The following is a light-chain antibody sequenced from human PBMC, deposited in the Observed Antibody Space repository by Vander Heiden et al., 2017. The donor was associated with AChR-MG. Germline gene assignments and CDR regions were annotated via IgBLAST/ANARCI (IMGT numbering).Light chain of an antibody. Sequence: IVKTQSQLFLPVPPGEPGSSSCRSSQGLLHSNGYNYLDWYLQKPGQSPQLLIYLGSNRASGVPDRVSGSGSGTDFTLKISRVEAEDVGVYYCIQDLQTRTFGQGTKLEIK. CDR2: LGS. CDR1: QGLLHSNGYNY. CDR3: IQDLQTRT. V-gene: IGKV2-28*01. J-gene: IGKJ2*01.